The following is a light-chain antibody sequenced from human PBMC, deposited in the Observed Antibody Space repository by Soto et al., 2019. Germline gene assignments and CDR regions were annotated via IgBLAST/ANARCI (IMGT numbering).Light chain of an antibody. CDR2: GAS. V-gene: IGKV3-15*01. CDR1: QSVSSN. Sequence: EKALTQSPVTLSLSPWERATLSCRASQSVSSNLAWYQQRPGQAPRLLLYGASTRASGVPDRFSGSGSGTEFILTISSLQSEDSAVYDCQQYDVWPALTFGGGTKVDIK. CDR3: QQYDVWPALT. J-gene: IGKJ4*01.